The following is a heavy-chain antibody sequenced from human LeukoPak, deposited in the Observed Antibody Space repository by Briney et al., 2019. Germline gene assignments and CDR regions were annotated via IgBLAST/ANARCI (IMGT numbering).Heavy chain of an antibody. CDR2: MNPNSGNT. J-gene: IGHJ3*02. D-gene: IGHD4-17*01. CDR1: GYTFTSYD. CDR3: ARNDYGGHDAFDI. V-gene: IGHV1-8*01. Sequence: ASVKVSCKASGYTFTSYDFNWLRQATGQGPEWMGWMNPNSGNTGYAQKFQGRVTMTRSTSINTAYMELSSLRSEDTAVYYCARNDYGGHDAFDIWGQGTMAIVSS.